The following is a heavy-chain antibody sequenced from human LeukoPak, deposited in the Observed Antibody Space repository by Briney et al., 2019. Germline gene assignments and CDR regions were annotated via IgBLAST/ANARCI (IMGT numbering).Heavy chain of an antibody. CDR2: INPSGGST. CDR3: ARELGYNWNYVNEDY. D-gene: IGHD1-7*01. V-gene: IGHV1-46*01. Sequence: ASVKVSCKASGYTFTSYYMHWVRQAPGQGLEGMGIINPSGGSTSYAQKFQGRVTMTRDTSTSTVYMELSSLRSEDTAVYYCARELGYNWNYVNEDYWGQGTLVTVSS. J-gene: IGHJ4*02. CDR1: GYTFTSYY.